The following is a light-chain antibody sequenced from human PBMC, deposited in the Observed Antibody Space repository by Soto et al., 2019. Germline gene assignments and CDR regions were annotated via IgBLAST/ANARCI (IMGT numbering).Light chain of an antibody. CDR1: SSDVGAYNY. J-gene: IGLJ3*02. CDR2: EVS. CDR3: QSYDNSLSGSWV. V-gene: IGLV2-8*01. Sequence: QSALTQPPSASGSPGQSVTISCTGTSSDVGAYNYVSWYQQHPGKAPKLMIYEVSKRPSGVPDRFSGSKSGNTASLAIVGLQAEDEADYYCQSYDNSLSGSWVFGGGTKVTVL.